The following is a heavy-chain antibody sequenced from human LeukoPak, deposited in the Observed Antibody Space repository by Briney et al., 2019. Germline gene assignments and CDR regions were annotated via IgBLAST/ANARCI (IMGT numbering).Heavy chain of an antibody. CDR1: GYTFTGYY. V-gene: IGHV1-2*02. J-gene: IGHJ5*02. CDR3: ARGRFGEWDNWFEP. Sequence: ASVKVSCKASGYTFTGYYIDWVRQAPGQGLEWMAWINPNSGATNYAQKFQGRVTMTRDTSISTAYMELSRLTSDDTAVYFCARGRFGEWDNWFEPWGQGCLVTVSS. D-gene: IGHD3-10*01. CDR2: INPNSGAT.